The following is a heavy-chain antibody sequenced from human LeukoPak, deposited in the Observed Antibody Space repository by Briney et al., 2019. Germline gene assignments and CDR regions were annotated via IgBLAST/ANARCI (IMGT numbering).Heavy chain of an antibody. CDR1: GGSFSGYY. V-gene: IGHV4-34*01. CDR3: ARVGRLNGFFTALDWFDP. Sequence: SETLSLTCAAYGGSFSGYYWSWIRQPPGKGLEWIGEINHSGSTNYNPSLKSRVTISVDTSKNQFSLKLSSVTAADTAVYYCARVGRLNGFFTALDWFDPWGQGTLVTVSS. D-gene: IGHD3-3*01. J-gene: IGHJ5*02. CDR2: INHSGST.